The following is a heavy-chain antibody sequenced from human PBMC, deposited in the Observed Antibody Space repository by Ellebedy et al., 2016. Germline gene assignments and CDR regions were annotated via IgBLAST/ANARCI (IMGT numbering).Heavy chain of an antibody. CDR2: ISYSGST. CDR1: GGSISTRTYF. Sequence: LETLSLTCTVSGGSISTRTYFWGWIRQPPGTGLEWIGSISYSGSTDYAPSLKSRVNISVDPSRNQFSLRLSSVTAADTSVYFCATKIAVAGGIEHWGQGTLVTVAS. CDR3: ATKIAVAGGIEH. J-gene: IGHJ5*02. D-gene: IGHD6-19*01. V-gene: IGHV4-39*01.